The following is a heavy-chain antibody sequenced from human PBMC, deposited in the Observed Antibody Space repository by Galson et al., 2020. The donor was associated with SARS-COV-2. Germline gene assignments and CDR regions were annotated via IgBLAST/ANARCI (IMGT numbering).Heavy chain of an antibody. CDR3: ARVGGIVVVPAATPFDY. Sequence: SETLSLTCTVSGGSTSSSSYYWGWIRQPPGKGLEWIGSIYYSGSTYYNPSLKSRVTISVDTSKNQFSLKLSSVTAADTAVYYCARVGGIVVVPAATPFDYWGQGTLVTVSS. D-gene: IGHD2-2*01. CDR1: GGSTSSSSYY. CDR2: IYYSGST. V-gene: IGHV4-39*07. J-gene: IGHJ4*02.